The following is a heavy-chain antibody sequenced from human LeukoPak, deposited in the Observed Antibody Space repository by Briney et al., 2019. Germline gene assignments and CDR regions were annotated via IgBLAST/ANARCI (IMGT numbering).Heavy chain of an antibody. J-gene: IGHJ4*02. CDR2: ISSSSYI. CDR1: GFTFSSYS. Sequence: GSLRLSCAASGFTFSSYSMNWVRQAPGKGLEWVSSISSSSYIYYADSVKGRFTISRDNAKNSLYLQMNSLRAEDTAVYYCAREGGGGYSYGYPFDYWGQGTLVTVSS. D-gene: IGHD5-18*01. CDR3: AREGGGGYSYGYPFDY. V-gene: IGHV3-21*01.